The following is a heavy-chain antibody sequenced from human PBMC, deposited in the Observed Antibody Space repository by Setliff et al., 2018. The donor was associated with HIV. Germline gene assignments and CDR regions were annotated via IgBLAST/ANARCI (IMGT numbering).Heavy chain of an antibody. D-gene: IGHD2-2*01. CDR2: FDPEDGET. Sequence: VSCKVSGYTLTELSMHWVRQAPGKGLEWMGGFDPEDGETIYAQKFQGRVTMTEDTSTDTAYMELSSLRSEDTAVYYCATDRILGYCSSTSCSNAFDIWGQGTMVTVSS. CDR3: ATDRILGYCSSTSCSNAFDI. CDR1: GYTLTELS. J-gene: IGHJ3*02. V-gene: IGHV1-24*01.